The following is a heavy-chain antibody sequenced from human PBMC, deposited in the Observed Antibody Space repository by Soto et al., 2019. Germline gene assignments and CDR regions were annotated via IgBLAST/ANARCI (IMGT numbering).Heavy chain of an antibody. D-gene: IGHD3-10*01. CDR3: ARATLSSDYGSYYYYYYGMDV. CDR1: GCSISSGGYY. V-gene: IGHV4-31*03. Sequence: PSETLSLTCTVSGCSISSGGYYWSWIRQHPGKGLEWIGYIYYSGSTYYNPSLKSRVTISVDTSKNQFSLKLSSVTAADTAVYYCARATLSSDYGSYYYYYYGMDVWGQGTTVTVSS. J-gene: IGHJ6*02. CDR2: IYYSGST.